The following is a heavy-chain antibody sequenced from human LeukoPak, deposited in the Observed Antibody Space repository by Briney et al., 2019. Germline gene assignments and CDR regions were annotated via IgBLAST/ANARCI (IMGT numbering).Heavy chain of an antibody. D-gene: IGHD2-15*01. CDR2: ISYDGRNK. CDR1: GFTFSSYG. V-gene: IGHV3-30*18. J-gene: IGHJ4*02. CDR3: AKDRGYCSGGSCYWGFYFDY. Sequence: GGSLRLSCAASGFTFSSYGMHWVRQAPGKGLEWVAVISYDGRNKYYPDSVKGRFTISRDNSKNTLYLQMNTLRAEDTAVYYCAKDRGYCSGGSCYWGFYFDYWGQGTLVTVSS.